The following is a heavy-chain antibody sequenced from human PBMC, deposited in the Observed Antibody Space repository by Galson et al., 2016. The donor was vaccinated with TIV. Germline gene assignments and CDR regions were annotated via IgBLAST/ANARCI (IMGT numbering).Heavy chain of an antibody. Sequence: SVKVSCKASGYSFPVYRVHWVRQAPGQGLEWMGWIHPQNGGANYAQKFQGRVTLTRDTSISTVYMELRRLNSDEPAVYFCTRGGGGAYTFDAFDIWGQGTMVTVSS. D-gene: IGHD2/OR15-2a*01. V-gene: IGHV1-2*02. CDR3: TRGGGGAYTFDAFDI. J-gene: IGHJ3*02. CDR2: IHPQNGGA. CDR1: GYSFPVYR.